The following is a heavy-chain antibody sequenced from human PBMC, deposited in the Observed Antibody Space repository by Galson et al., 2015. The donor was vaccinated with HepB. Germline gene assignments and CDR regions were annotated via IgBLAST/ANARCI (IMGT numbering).Heavy chain of an antibody. J-gene: IGHJ2*01. CDR1: GFTFDDYT. CDR3: AKDGGSGWYGSEWYFDL. Sequence: SLRLSCAASGFTFDDYTMHWVRQAPGKGLEWVSLISWDGGSTYYADSVKGRFTISRDNSKNSLYLQMNSLRAEDTAVYYCAKDGGSGWYGSEWYFDLWGRGTLVTVSS. CDR2: ISWDGGST. D-gene: IGHD6-19*01. V-gene: IGHV3-43*01.